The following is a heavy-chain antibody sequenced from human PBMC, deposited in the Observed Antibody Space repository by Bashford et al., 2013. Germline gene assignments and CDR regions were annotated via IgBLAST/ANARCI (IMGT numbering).Heavy chain of an antibody. Sequence: VASVKVSCKASGYTFTNYVMHWVRQAPGQRLEWMGWITPANGNTKYSQKLQGRVTITRDTSASTAYMELSSLRSEDTAVYYCVRRLILPGTFDALDIWGQGTMVTVSS. D-gene: IGHD2-21*02. V-gene: IGHV1-3*01. CDR3: VRRLILPGTFDALDI. CDR2: ITPANGNT. J-gene: IGHJ3*02. CDR1: GYTFTNYV.